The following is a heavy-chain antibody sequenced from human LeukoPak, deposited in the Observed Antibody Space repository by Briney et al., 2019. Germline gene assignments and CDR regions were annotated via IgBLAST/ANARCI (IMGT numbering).Heavy chain of an antibody. CDR2: ISSSRSSI. CDR1: EFIFSSYS. D-gene: IGHD2-15*01. CDR3: ARGSCSGGSCCFDL. Sequence: GGSLRLSCAASEFIFSSYSMNWARQAPGKGLEWVSYISSSRSSIYYADSVKGRFTISRDNAKNSLYLQMNSLRAEDTAVYYCARGSCSGGSCCFDLWGRGTLVTVSS. V-gene: IGHV3-48*01. J-gene: IGHJ2*01.